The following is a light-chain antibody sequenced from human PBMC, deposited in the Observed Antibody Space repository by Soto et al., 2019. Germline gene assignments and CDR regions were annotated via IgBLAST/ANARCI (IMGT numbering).Light chain of an antibody. CDR3: QNDDGFSPT. V-gene: IGKV1-5*01. J-gene: IGKJ1*01. CDR1: QRIGKW. Sequence: IHMTQSPATLSASVGDSVTITCRASQRIGKWLAWYQQKPGKAPNLLIFDASSLENGVPSRFSGSGSGTEFTLSISSLKADDFANYYGQNDDGFSPTFGQGTKGEIK. CDR2: DAS.